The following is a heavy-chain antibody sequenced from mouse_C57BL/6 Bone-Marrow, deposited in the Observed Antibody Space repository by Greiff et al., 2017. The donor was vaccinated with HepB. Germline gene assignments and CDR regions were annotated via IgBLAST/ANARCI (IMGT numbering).Heavy chain of an antibody. CDR3: AGVYSGGTDWYFDV. V-gene: IGHV1-72*01. CDR1: GYTFTSYW. Sequence: QVQLQQSGAELVKPGASVKLSCKASGYTFTSYWMHWVKQRPGRGLEWIGWIDPNSGGTKYNEKFKGKATLTVDKPTSTAYMQLSSLTSEDSAVYYCAGVYSGGTDWYFDVWGTGTTVTVSS. CDR2: IDPNSGGT. J-gene: IGHJ1*03. D-gene: IGHD1-1*01.